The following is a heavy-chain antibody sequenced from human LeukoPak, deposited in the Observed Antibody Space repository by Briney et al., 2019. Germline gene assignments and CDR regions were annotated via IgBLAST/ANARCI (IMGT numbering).Heavy chain of an antibody. D-gene: IGHD3-10*01. J-gene: IGHJ4*02. CDR2: IYYSGST. Sequence: SETLSLTRTVSGGSISSSSYYWGWIRQPPGKGLEWIGSIYYSGSTYYNPSLKSRVTISVDTSKNQFSLKLSSVTAADTAVYYCARSTGSLWFGELLSAPDYWGQGTLVTVSS. V-gene: IGHV4-39*01. CDR3: ARSTGSLWFGELLSAPDY. CDR1: GGSISSSSYY.